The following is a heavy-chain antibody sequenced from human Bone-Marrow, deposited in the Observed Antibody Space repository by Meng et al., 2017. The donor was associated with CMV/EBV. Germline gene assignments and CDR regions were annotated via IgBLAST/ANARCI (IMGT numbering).Heavy chain of an antibody. D-gene: IGHD2-15*01. V-gene: IGHV3-7*01. CDR1: GFTFSNYW. J-gene: IGHJ6*02. CDR2: IKKDGSEK. Sequence: GESLKISCAASGFTFSNYWMSWVRQAPGKGLEWVANIKKDGSEKYYVDSVKGRFTISRDNAKNSLYMQMNSLRAEDTAVYYCGRLAAALYYYGMDVWRQGTTVTVSS. CDR3: GRLAAALYYYGMDV.